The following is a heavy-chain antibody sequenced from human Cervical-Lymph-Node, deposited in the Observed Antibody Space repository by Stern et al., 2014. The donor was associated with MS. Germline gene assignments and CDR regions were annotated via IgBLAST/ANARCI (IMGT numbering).Heavy chain of an antibody. CDR2: VWSYGSNT. CDR3: ARSLGYCSSTSCYQGYYYGMDV. J-gene: IGHJ6*02. CDR1: GFTFSSYG. D-gene: IGHD2-2*01. Sequence: DQLVESGGGVVQPGRSLRLSCAASGFTFSSYGMHWVRQAPGKGLAWVAVVWSYGSNTNYADSLQGRFTITRDNSTKTPYMYMNSLRAEDTAVYYCARSLGYCSSTSCYQGYYYGMDVWGQGTTVTVSS. V-gene: IGHV3-33*01.